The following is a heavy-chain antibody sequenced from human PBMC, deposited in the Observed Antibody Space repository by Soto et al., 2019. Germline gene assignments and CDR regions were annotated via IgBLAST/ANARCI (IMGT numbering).Heavy chain of an antibody. J-gene: IGHJ4*02. CDR2: IYYSGGS. V-gene: IGHV4-59*08. Sequence: SETLSLTCTVSGASISTYYWSWIRQPPGKGPEWIAYIYYSGGSNYNPSLKSRVTISIDTSKNEFSLKLSSVTAADTAVYYCARHNNWYYDYWGQGTLVTVSS. CDR3: ARHNNWYYDY. CDR1: GASISTYY.